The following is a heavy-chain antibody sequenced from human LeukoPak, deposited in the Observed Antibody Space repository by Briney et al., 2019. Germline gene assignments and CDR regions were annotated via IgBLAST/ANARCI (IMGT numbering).Heavy chain of an antibody. J-gene: IGHJ6*03. Sequence: SETLSLTCTVSGGSISSYYWSWIRQPPGKGLEWIGNIHYSGSTNYNPSLKSRVTISVDTSKNQFSLKLSSVTAADTAVYYCAREAGPSHPGIADPPLYYYMDVWGKGTTVTVSS. CDR1: GGSISSYY. V-gene: IGHV4-59*01. CDR3: AREAGPSHPGIADPPLYYYMDV. CDR2: IHYSGST. D-gene: IGHD6-13*01.